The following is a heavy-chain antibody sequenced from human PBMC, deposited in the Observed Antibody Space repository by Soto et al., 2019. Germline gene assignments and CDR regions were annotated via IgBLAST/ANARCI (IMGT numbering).Heavy chain of an antibody. CDR3: ARRGAWFDP. CDR1: GFTFSSYE. Sequence: GGSLRLSCAASGFTFSSYEMNWVRQAPGKWLEWVSYISSSGSTIYYTDSVKGRFTSSRDNAKNSLYLQMNSLRAEDTAVYYCARRGAWFDPWGQGXLVTVYS. CDR2: ISSSGSTI. J-gene: IGHJ5*02. V-gene: IGHV3-48*03.